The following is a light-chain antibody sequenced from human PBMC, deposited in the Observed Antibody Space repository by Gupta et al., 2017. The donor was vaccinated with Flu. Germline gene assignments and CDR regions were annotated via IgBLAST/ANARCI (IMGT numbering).Light chain of an antibody. CDR1: KLGDKY. V-gene: IGLV3-1*01. J-gene: IGLJ2*01. CDR3: QAWDSSSGV. Sequence: SYELTHPPSVSASPGQTASLPCSGDKLGDKYACWYQQKPGQSPVLVIYQDSKRPSGIPERFSGSNSGNTATLTISGTQAMDEADYYCQAWDSSSGVFGGGTKLTVL. CDR2: QDS.